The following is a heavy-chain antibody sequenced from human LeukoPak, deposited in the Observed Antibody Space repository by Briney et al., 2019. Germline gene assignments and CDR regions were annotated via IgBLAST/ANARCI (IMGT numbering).Heavy chain of an antibody. J-gene: IGHJ4*02. D-gene: IGHD1-14*01. CDR1: GFTFSSYA. Sequence: PGGSLRLSCAASGFTFSSYAMSWVRQAPGKGLEWVSAISGSGGSTYYADSVKGRFTISRDNSKNTLYLQMNSLRAEDTAVYFCAKNGGNHRSPYDYWGQGTLVTVSS. CDR3: AKNGGNHRSPYDY. CDR2: ISGSGGST. V-gene: IGHV3-23*01.